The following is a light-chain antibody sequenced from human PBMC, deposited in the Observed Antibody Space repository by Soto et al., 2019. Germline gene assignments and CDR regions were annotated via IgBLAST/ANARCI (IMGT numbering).Light chain of an antibody. CDR1: QSVSNN. CDR3: QQYNNWPRT. J-gene: IGKJ1*01. CDR2: GAS. Sequence: PATLPVSPGDRATLSCRASQSVSNNLAWYQQILGQAPRLLIYGASTRASGIPARFSGSGSGTEFTLTISSLQSEDFAIYYCQQYNNWPRTFGQGTKV. V-gene: IGKV3-15*01.